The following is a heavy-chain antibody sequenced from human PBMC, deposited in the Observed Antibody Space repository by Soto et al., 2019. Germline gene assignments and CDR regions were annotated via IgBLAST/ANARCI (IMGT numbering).Heavy chain of an antibody. CDR1: GYTFTSYG. Sequence: GASVKVSCKASGYTFTSYGISWVRQAPGQGLEYMGWINPNNGATNYAQNFQGRVTMTWDTSISTAYMEVRRLRSDDTAVYYCAPHYPDSSGYFDHWGQGTLVTVSS. J-gene: IGHJ4*02. CDR2: INPNNGAT. D-gene: IGHD3-22*01. V-gene: IGHV1-2*02. CDR3: APHYPDSSGYFDH.